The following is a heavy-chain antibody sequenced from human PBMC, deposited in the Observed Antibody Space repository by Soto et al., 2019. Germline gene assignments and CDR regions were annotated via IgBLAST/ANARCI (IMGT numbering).Heavy chain of an antibody. D-gene: IGHD3-10*01. Sequence: SETLSLTCTVSGGSISSYYWSWIRQPPGKGLEWIGYIYYSGSTNYNPSLKSRVTISVDTSKNQFSLKLSSVTAADTAVYYCATSYGTERYYFDYWGQGTLVTVSS. CDR1: GGSISSYY. J-gene: IGHJ4*02. V-gene: IGHV4-59*08. CDR3: ATSYGTERYYFDY. CDR2: IYYSGST.